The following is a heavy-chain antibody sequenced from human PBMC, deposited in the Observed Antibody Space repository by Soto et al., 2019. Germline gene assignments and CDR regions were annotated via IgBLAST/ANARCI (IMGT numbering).Heavy chain of an antibody. CDR2: IYYSGST. CDR3: ARVHLIDGSSTSCSQLNWFDP. V-gene: IGHV4-31*03. D-gene: IGHD2-2*01. CDR1: GGSISSGGYY. Sequence: SETLSLTCTVSGGSISSGGYYWSWIRQHPGKGLEWIGYIYYSGSTYYNPSLKSRVTISVDTSKNQFSLKLSSVTAADTAVYYCARVHLIDGSSTSCSQLNWFDPWGQGTLVTVSS. J-gene: IGHJ5*02.